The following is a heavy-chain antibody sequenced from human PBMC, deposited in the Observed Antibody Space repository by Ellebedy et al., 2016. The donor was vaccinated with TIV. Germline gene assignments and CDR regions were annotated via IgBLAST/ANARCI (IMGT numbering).Heavy chain of an antibody. V-gene: IGHV3-21*01. Sequence: GGSLRLXXAASGFTFSTYTMSWVRQAPGKGLEWLSSISSSSTYIYYADSVKGRFTISRDNAKNSLYLQMNSLRAEDTAVYYCARDLKGIRVAGPNLDYWGQGTLVTVSS. CDR3: ARDLKGIRVAGPNLDY. CDR2: ISSSSTYI. J-gene: IGHJ4*02. D-gene: IGHD6-19*01. CDR1: GFTFSTYT.